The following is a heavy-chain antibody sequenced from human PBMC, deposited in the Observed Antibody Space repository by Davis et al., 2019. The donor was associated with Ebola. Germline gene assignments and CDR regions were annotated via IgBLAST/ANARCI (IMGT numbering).Heavy chain of an antibody. D-gene: IGHD3-10*01. Sequence: GESLKISCAASGFTFSSYAMSWVRQAPGKGLEWVSAISGSGGSTYYADSVKGRFTISRDNAKNSLYLQMNSLRAEDTALYYCAKDIALWFDGPEDYYYGMDVWGKGTTVTVSS. CDR3: AKDIALWFDGPEDYYYGMDV. CDR2: ISGSGGST. V-gene: IGHV3-23*01. J-gene: IGHJ6*04. CDR1: GFTFSSYA.